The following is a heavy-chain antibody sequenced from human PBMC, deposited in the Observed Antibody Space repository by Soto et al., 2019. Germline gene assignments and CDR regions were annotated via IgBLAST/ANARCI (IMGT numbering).Heavy chain of an antibody. CDR1: CDSISGGASF. CDR3: AKLSCTSITCSFPGWFDP. J-gene: IGHJ5*02. D-gene: IGHD2-2*01. Sequence: QVQLQESGPGLVKPSETLSLTCTASCDSISGGASFWSWIRQPPGKGLEWLANVYYSGSSNYNPSLKCRLTISVDKTKNQFSLQLKSMTAADTAVYYCAKLSCTSITCSFPGWFDPWGQGTLVPVSS. CDR2: VYYSGSS. V-gene: IGHV4-31*03.